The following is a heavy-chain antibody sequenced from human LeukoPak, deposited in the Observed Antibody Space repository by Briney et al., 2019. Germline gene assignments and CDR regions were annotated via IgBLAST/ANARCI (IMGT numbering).Heavy chain of an antibody. Sequence: PGGSLRLSCAASGFTFSSYGMHWVRQAPGKGLEWVAVISYDGSNKYYADSVKGRFTISRDNSKNTLYLQMNSLRAEDTAVYYCARRIYGGSDAFDIWGQGTMVTVSS. CDR1: GFTFSSYG. V-gene: IGHV3-30*03. CDR2: ISYDGSNK. J-gene: IGHJ3*02. D-gene: IGHD4-23*01. CDR3: ARRIYGGSDAFDI.